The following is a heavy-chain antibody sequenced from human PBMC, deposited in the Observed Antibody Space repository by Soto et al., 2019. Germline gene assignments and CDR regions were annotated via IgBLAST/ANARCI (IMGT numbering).Heavy chain of an antibody. CDR1: GFTFSSYA. CDR2: ISGSGGST. Sequence: GGSLRLSCAASGFTFSSYAMSWVRQAPGKGLEWVSAISGSGGSTYYADSVKGRFTISRDNSKNTLYLQMNSLRAEDTAVYYCAKNLWWLRTYYYYMDVWGKGTTVTVSS. CDR3: AKNLWWLRTYYYYMDV. J-gene: IGHJ6*03. D-gene: IGHD5-12*01. V-gene: IGHV3-23*01.